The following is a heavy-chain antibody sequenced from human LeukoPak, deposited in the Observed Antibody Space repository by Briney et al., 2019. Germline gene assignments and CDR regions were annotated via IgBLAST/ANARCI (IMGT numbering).Heavy chain of an antibody. CDR1: GFTFSSYA. Sequence: PGRSLRLSCAASGFTFSSYAMHWVRQAPGKGLEWVAVISYDGSNKYYADSVKGRFTISRDNSKNTLYLQMNSLRAEDTAVYYCARDTLGQTATSTSIDYWGQGTLVTVSS. D-gene: IGHD5-24*01. J-gene: IGHJ4*02. CDR3: ARDTLGQTATSTSIDY. CDR2: ISYDGSNK. V-gene: IGHV3-30*04.